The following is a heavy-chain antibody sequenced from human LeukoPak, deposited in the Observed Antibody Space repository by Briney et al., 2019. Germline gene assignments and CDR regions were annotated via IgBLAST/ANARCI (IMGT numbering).Heavy chain of an antibody. Sequence: PSQTLSLTCTVSGGSISSGSYYWSWIRQPAGKGLEWIGRIYTSGSTNYNPSLKSRVTISVDTSKNQFSLKLSSVTAADTAAYYCARSRRELHTYYYYYMDVWGKGTTVTISS. D-gene: IGHD1-26*01. CDR1: GGSISSGSYY. CDR2: IYTSGST. V-gene: IGHV4-61*02. CDR3: ARSRRELHTYYYYYMDV. J-gene: IGHJ6*03.